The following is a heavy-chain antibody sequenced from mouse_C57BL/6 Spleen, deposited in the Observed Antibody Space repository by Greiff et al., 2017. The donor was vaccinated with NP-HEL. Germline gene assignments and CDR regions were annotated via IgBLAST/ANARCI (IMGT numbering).Heavy chain of an antibody. CDR3: ARLFSNTVVAYYYAMDY. D-gene: IGHD1-1*01. Sequence: DVQLVESGGGLVKPGGSLKLSCAASGFTFSDYGMHWVRQAPEKGLEWVAYISSGSSTIYYADTVKGRFTISRDNAKNTLFLQMTSLRSEDTAMYYFARLFSNTVVAYYYAMDYWGQGTSVTVSS. CDR2: ISSGSSTI. V-gene: IGHV5-17*01. J-gene: IGHJ4*01. CDR1: GFTFSDYG.